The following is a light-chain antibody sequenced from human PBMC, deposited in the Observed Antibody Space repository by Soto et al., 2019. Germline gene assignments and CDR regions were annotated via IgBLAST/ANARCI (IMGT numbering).Light chain of an antibody. Sequence: QSALTQATAVSGCPGQSITISCTGNHNDIGTYDYVSWYQQHPGRAPRLLIHGVTTRPSGISGRFSASKSGLTASLTISGLQPEDEADYYCSSFTSNRIYVFGPGTKVTVL. CDR3: SSFTSNRIYV. V-gene: IGLV2-14*03. CDR2: GVT. J-gene: IGLJ1*01. CDR1: HNDIGTYDY.